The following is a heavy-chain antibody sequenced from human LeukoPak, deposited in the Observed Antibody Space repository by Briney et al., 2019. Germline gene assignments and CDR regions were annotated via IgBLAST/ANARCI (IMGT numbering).Heavy chain of an antibody. Sequence: ASVKVSCKASGYTFTGFYIYWVRQAPGLGLEWMGWINSNTGVTNYAQNFQGRVTMTRDTSITTVYMELSGLRSDDTAMYYCARDPSGDYHLYYGMDVWGQGTTVNVSS. D-gene: IGHD4-17*01. CDR2: INSNTGVT. J-gene: IGHJ6*02. V-gene: IGHV1-2*02. CDR3: ARDPSGDYHLYYGMDV. CDR1: GYTFTGFY.